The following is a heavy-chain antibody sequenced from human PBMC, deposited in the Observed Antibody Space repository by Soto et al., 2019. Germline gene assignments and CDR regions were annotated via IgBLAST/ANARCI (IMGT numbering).Heavy chain of an antibody. D-gene: IGHD6-19*01. CDR1: GGSFSCYY. CDR3: ARGGETGIAVAGTDYFDY. J-gene: IGHJ4*02. CDR2: INHSGST. V-gene: IGHV4-34*01. Sequence: SDTLSLTCAVYGGSFSCYYWSWIRQPPGKGLEWIGEINHSGSTNYNPSLKSRVTISVDTSKNQFSLKLSSVTAADTAVYYCARGGETGIAVAGTDYFDYWGQGTLVTVSS.